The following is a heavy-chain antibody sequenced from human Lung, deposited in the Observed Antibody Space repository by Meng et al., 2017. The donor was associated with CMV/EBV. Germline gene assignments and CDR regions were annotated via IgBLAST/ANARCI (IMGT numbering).Heavy chain of an antibody. CDR2: IWYDGSNK. Sequence: GESXKISCAASGFTFSSYGMHWVRQAPGKGLEWVAVIWYDGSNKYYADSVKGRFTISRDNSKNTLYLQMNSLRAEDTAVYYCAKDHLITIYWGGMDGWGQGTTVTVSS. CDR3: AKDHLITIYWGGMDG. V-gene: IGHV3-33*06. CDR1: GFTFSSYG. D-gene: IGHD3-3*01. J-gene: IGHJ6*02.